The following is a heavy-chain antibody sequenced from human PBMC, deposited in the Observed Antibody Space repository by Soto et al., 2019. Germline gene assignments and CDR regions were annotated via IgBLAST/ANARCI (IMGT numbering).Heavy chain of an antibody. V-gene: IGHV5-51*01. CDR2: IYPADSDT. CDR1: GYTFYSYW. Sequence: GESLKISCKGSGYTFYSYWVAWVRQMPRKGLEWMGIIYPADSDTRYSPSFQGQVTISVDKSISTAYLQWSSLRASDTAMYYCVRSSGSYRYYFDYWAQGTLVTVS. D-gene: IGHD1-26*01. CDR3: VRSSGSYRYYFDY. J-gene: IGHJ4*02.